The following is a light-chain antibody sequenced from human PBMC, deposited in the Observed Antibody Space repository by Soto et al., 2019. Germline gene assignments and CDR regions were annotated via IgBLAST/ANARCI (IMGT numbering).Light chain of an antibody. J-gene: IGKJ4*01. CDR2: ESS. CDR1: QGIVKY. CDR3: LQHYSYPLT. V-gene: IGKV1-17*03. Sequence: DIQMTQSPSAMSASVGDRVTITCRASQGIVKYFAWFQQKPGKAPKRLIYESSSLQSWVPSRLGGSGSGTEFPLTISSLQPEDSATYYCLQHYSYPLTFGGGTNGEIK.